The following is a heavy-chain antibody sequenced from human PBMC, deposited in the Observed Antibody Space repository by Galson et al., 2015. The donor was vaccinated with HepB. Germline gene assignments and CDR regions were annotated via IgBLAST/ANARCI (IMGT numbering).Heavy chain of an antibody. J-gene: IGHJ3*02. V-gene: IGHV2-5*02. Sequence: PALVKPTQTLTLTCTFSGFSLCTSGVGVGWIRQPPGKALEWLALIYWDDDKRYSPSLKSRLTITKDTSKNQVVLTMTNMDPVDTATYYCAHTNTAMSPVDAFDIWGQGTMVTVSS. CDR3: AHTNTAMSPVDAFDI. D-gene: IGHD5-18*01. CDR2: IYWDDDK. CDR1: GFSLCTSGVG.